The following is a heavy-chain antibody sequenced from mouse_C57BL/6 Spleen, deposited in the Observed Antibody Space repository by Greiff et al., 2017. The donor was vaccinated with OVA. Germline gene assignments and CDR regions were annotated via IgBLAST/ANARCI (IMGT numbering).Heavy chain of an antibody. D-gene: IGHD1-1*01. CDR1: GYTFTSYW. V-gene: IGHV1-64*01. CDR2: IHPNSGST. CDR3: ARGITTVVAENDY. J-gene: IGHJ2*01. Sequence: QVQLKQPGAELVKPGASVKLSCKASGYTFTSYWMHWVKQRPGQGREWIGMIHPNSGSTNYNEKFKSKATLTVDKSSSTAYMQLSSLTSEDSAVYYCARGITTVVAENDYWGQGTTLTVSS.